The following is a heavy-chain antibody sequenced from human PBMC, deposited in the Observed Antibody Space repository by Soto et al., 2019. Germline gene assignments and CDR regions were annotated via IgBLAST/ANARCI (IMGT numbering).Heavy chain of an antibody. CDR1: GGSIDNYEYY. D-gene: IGHD6-6*01. J-gene: IGHJ4*02. CDR2: IYYSGRT. Sequence: SETLSLTCTVAGGSIDNYEYYWTWIRQPPGKGLEWVGYIYYSGRTNYNPSLNSRLTISLDTSKNQFSLRLTSVSAADTAMYYCARDRSNSPDYFDFWGQGTLVTVSS. CDR3: ARDRSNSPDYFDF. V-gene: IGHV4-30-4*01.